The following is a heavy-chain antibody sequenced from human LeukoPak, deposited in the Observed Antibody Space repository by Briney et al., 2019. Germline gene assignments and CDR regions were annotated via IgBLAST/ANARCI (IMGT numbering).Heavy chain of an antibody. V-gene: IGHV4-4*02. D-gene: IGHD6-13*01. J-gene: IGHJ4*02. CDR1: GGSISSSNW. Sequence: SGTLSLTCAVSGGSISSSNWWSWVRQPPGKGLEWIGEIYHSGSTNYNPSLKSRVTISVDTSKNQFSLKLSSVTAADTAVYYCARVKIAAAGPSNSDYWGQGTLVTVSS. CDR2: IYHSGST. CDR3: ARVKIAAAGPSNSDY.